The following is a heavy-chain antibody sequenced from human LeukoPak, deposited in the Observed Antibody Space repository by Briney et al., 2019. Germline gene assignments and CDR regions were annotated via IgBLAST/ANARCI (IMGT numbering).Heavy chain of an antibody. D-gene: IGHD6-13*01. CDR3: AKNDYSTYTAWDY. J-gene: IGHJ4*02. V-gene: IGHV3-23*01. CDR1: GFTFSSYA. CDR2: ISGSGGSP. Sequence: PGGSLRLSCAASGFTFSSYAMSWVRRAPGKGLGWVSTISGSGGSPYYADSVKGRFTISRDNSKNTLYLQVNSLRAEDTAVYYCAKNDYSTYTAWDYWGQGTLVTVSS.